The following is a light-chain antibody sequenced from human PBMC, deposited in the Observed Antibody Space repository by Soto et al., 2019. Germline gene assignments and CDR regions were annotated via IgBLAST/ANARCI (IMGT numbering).Light chain of an antibody. CDR1: QSVSSN. CDR3: QQYNNWLALA. V-gene: IGKV3-15*01. CDR2: GAS. J-gene: IGKJ4*01. Sequence: EIVRTQSPATLSVSPGERATLSCRASQSVSSNLAWYQQKPGQAPRLLIYGASTRATGIPARFSGSGSGTEFTLTISSLQSEDFAVYYCQQYNNWLALAFGGGTKVDIK.